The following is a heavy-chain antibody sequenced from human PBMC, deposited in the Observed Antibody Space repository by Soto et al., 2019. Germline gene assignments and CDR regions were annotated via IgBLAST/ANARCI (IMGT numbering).Heavy chain of an antibody. D-gene: IGHD1-26*01. CDR2: IVVGSGNT. J-gene: IGHJ3*02. V-gene: IGHV1-58*01. Sequence: QMQLVQSGPEVKKPGTSVKVSCKASGFTFTSSAVQWVRQARGQRLEWIGWIVVGSGNTNYAQKFQERDTITRDMSTSTAYMELSSLRSEDTAVYYCAARSRVGAFDIWGQGTMVTVSS. CDR1: GFTFTSSA. CDR3: AARSRVGAFDI.